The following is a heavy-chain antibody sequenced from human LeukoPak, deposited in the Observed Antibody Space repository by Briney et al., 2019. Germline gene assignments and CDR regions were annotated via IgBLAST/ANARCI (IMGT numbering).Heavy chain of an antibody. CDR2: IYSGGST. V-gene: IGHV3-53*01. CDR1: GFTVSSNY. CDR3: ARVLPSGADAFDI. D-gene: IGHD3-10*01. Sequence: GGSLRLSCAASGFTVSSNYMSWVRQAPGKGLEWVSVIYSGGSTYYADSVKGRFTISGDNSKNTLYLQMNSLRAEDTAVYYCARVLPSGADAFDIWGQGTMVTVSS. J-gene: IGHJ3*02.